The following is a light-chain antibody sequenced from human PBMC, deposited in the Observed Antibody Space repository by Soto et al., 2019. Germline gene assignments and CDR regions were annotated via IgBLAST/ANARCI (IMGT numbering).Light chain of an antibody. CDR3: QQYNNWPPLT. J-gene: IGKJ4*01. V-gene: IGKV3-15*01. CDR2: GAS. CDR1: QSVSSN. Sequence: EIVMTQSPATLSVSPGERATLSCMASQSVSSNLAWYQQKPCQAPRLLIYGASTRATGIPARFSGSGSGTEFTLTISSMQPEDFAVYCCQQYNNWPPLTFGGGTKVEIK.